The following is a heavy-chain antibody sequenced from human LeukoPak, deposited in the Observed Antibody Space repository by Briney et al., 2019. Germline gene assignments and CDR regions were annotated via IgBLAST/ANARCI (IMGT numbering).Heavy chain of an antibody. CDR3: AAMGGVRFLEWLLFSY. D-gene: IGHD3-3*01. J-gene: IGHJ4*02. CDR1: GGSISSSSYY. CDR2: IYYSGST. Sequence: SETLSLTCTVSGGSISSSSYYWGWIRQPPGKGLEWIGSIYYSGSTYYNPSLKSRVTISVDTSKNQLSLKLSSVTAADTAVYYCAAMGGVRFLEWLLFSYWGQGTLVTVSS. V-gene: IGHV4-39*01.